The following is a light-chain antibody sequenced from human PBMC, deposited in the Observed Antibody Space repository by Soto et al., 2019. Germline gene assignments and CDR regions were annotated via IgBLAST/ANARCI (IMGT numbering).Light chain of an antibody. J-gene: IGKJ1*01. Sequence: EILVTQSPSTLSVSPGERVTISCRASQSFSSSLAWYQQRPGQAPRLLIYDTSTTAPGIAARFSGSGSGTEFTLTISSLQSEDVAVYYCQQYVHWPPGTFGQGTKVDI. CDR2: DTS. CDR3: QQYVHWPPGT. CDR1: QSFSSS. V-gene: IGKV3-15*01.